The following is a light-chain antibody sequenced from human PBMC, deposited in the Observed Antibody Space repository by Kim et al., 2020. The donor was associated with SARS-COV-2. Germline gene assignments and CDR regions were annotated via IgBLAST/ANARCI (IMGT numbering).Light chain of an antibody. V-gene: IGLV1-51*01. Sequence: GQKVNSAGSGSSSNIGNNDVSWNQQLQGTAPKLLIYDNNKRPSGIPDRFAGSKSGTAATRGITGLETGDEADYYCGKWDSSMSAVVFGGGTQLTVL. CDR2: DNN. J-gene: IGLJ2*01. CDR3: GKWDSSMSAVV. CDR1: SSNIGNND.